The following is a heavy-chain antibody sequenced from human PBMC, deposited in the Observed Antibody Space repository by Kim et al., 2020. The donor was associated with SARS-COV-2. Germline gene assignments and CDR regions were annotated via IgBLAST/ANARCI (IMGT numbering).Heavy chain of an antibody. CDR3: ARGVYSSGWYYLDY. J-gene: IGHJ4*02. CDR1: GFIFSSYA. Sequence: GGSLRLSCAASGFIFSSYAMHWVRQAPGKGLEWVAVISYDGSNKYYADSVKGRFTISRDNSKNTLYLQVNSLRAEDTAVYYCARGVYSSGWYYLDYWGQGTLVTVSS. CDR2: ISYDGSNK. D-gene: IGHD6-19*01. V-gene: IGHV3-30*04.